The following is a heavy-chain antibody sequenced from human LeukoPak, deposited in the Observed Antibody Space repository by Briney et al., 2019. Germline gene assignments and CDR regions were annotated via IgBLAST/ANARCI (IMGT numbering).Heavy chain of an antibody. Sequence: GASVKVSCKASGYTFTGYYMHWVRQAPGQGLEWMGWINPSSGGTNYAQKFQGRVTMTRDTSISTAYMELSRLRSDDTAVCYCAREVYDSSGPSFDYWGQGTLVTVSS. CDR3: AREVYDSSGPSFDY. J-gene: IGHJ4*02. D-gene: IGHD3-22*01. V-gene: IGHV1-2*02. CDR2: INPSSGGT. CDR1: GYTFTGYY.